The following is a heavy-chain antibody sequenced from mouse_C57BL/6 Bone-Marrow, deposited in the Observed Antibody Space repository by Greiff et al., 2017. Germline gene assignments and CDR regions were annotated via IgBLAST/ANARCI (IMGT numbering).Heavy chain of an antibody. D-gene: IGHD1-1*01. Sequence: QVQLQQPGAELVKPGASVKLSCKASGYTFTSYWMHWVKQRPGQGLEWIGMIPPNSGSTNYNEKFKSKATLTVDQSSSTAYMQLSSLTSEDSAVYYCAREDYGSSYGDAMDYWGQGTSVTVSS. CDR1: GYTFTSYW. V-gene: IGHV1-64*01. J-gene: IGHJ4*01. CDR2: IPPNSGST. CDR3: AREDYGSSYGDAMDY.